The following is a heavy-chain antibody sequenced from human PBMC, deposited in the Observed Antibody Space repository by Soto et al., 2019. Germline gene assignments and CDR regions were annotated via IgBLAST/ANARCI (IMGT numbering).Heavy chain of an antibody. D-gene: IGHD5-18*01. Sequence: SVKVCFKASGGTFSSYAISLVRQAPGQGLEWIGGIIPIFGTANYAQKFQGRVTITADESTSTAYMELSSLRSEDTAVYYCARDDKAASDAFDIWGQGTMVTGSS. J-gene: IGHJ3*02. CDR1: GGTFSSYA. CDR3: ARDDKAASDAFDI. V-gene: IGHV1-69*13. CDR2: IIPIFGTA.